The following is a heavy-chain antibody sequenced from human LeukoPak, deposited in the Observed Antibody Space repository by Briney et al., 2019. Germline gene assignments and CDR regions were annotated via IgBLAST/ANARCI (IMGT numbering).Heavy chain of an antibody. CDR1: GFTFSNYG. CDR2: ISYDGSNK. CDR3: AVGGYCGGDCYPGGLGDYYYGMDV. Sequence: GRSLRLSCAASGFTFSNYGLYWVRQAPGKGLEWVAVISYDGSNKYYADSVKSRFTISPDNSKNTLYLQMNRLRVEDTAVYYCAVGGYCGGDCYPGGLGDYYYGMDVWGQGTTVTVSS. V-gene: IGHV3-30*03. J-gene: IGHJ6*02. D-gene: IGHD2-21*02.